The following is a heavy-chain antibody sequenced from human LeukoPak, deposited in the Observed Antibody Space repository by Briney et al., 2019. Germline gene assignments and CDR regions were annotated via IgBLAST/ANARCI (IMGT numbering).Heavy chain of an antibody. V-gene: IGHV4-39*02. CDR1: GGSFTSSSYF. CDR2: FYYTGST. D-gene: IGHD6-19*01. Sequence: SETLSLTCTVSGGSFTSSSYFWGWIRQPPGKGLEWIGNFYYTGSTSHNPSLKSRVTISVDTSKNNFSLKLSSVTAADTAVYYCSRLGFSTGYYHHWGQEILVTVSS. J-gene: IGHJ1*01. CDR3: SRLGFSTGYYHH.